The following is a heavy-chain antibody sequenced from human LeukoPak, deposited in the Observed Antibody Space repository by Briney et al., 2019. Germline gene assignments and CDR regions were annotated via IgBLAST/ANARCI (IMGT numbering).Heavy chain of an antibody. D-gene: IGHD1-20*01. V-gene: IGHV1-69*04. CDR3: AREGGITGTDLDY. Sequence: SVKVSCKASGGTLSRYAISWLRQAPGQALEWMGRIIPNFGIANHAQRFQSRVTITADKSTSTASMELSRLRSEDTAVYYCAREGGITGTDLDYWGQGTLVTVSS. J-gene: IGHJ4*02. CDR2: IIPNFGIA. CDR1: GGTLSRYA.